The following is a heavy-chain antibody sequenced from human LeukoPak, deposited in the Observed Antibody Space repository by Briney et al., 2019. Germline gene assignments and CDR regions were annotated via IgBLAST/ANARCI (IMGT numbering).Heavy chain of an antibody. V-gene: IGHV1-69*05. CDR2: IIPIFGTA. D-gene: IGHD4-23*01. CDR3: ARDRAGRVVGGRWAFDI. Sequence: GAPVKVSCKASGGTFSSYAISWVRQAPGQGLEWMGGIIPIFGTANYAQKFQGRVTITTDESTSTAYMELSSLRSEDTAVYYCARDRAGRVVGGRWAFDIWGQGTMVSVSS. J-gene: IGHJ3*02. CDR1: GGTFSSYA.